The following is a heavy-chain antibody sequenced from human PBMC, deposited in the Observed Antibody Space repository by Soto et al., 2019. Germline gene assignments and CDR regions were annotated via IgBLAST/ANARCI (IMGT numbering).Heavy chain of an antibody. V-gene: IGHV4-59*01. Sequence: SETLSLTCTVSCGSISSYYWSWIRQPPGKGLEWIGYIYYSGSTNYNPSLKSRVIISIDTSKKQFSLKLSSATAADTAVYYCARDGGGSGYYPFDYWGQGTLVTVSS. CDR1: CGSISSYY. D-gene: IGHD3-22*01. J-gene: IGHJ4*02. CDR2: IYYSGST. CDR3: ARDGGGSGYYPFDY.